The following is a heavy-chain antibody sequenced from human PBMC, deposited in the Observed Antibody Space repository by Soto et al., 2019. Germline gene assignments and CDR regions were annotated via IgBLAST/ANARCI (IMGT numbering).Heavy chain of an antibody. J-gene: IGHJ4*02. CDR1: GYTFTRYS. Sequence: ASVKVSCKASGYTFTRYSMHWVRQAPGQRLEWVAWINGANGDTKSSRKFQATVTFTRDTSSYTVNMVLSSLKSEDTAVYYCAREPPNEYYFDYWGQGTLVTLSS. D-gene: IGHD1-1*01. CDR2: INGANGDT. CDR3: AREPPNEYYFDY. V-gene: IGHV1-3*01.